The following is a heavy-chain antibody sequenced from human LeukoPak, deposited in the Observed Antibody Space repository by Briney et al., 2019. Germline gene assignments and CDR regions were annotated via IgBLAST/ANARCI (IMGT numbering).Heavy chain of an antibody. J-gene: IGHJ4*02. CDR2: ISSSSSYI. V-gene: IGHV3-21*01. CDR1: GFTFSSYS. CDR3: SGDHSGPQDF. Sequence: PGGSLRLSCAASGFTFSSYSMNWVRQAPGKGLEWVSSISSSSSYIYYADSVKGRFTISRDNAKNTLYLQMNSLRVEDTAIYYCSGDHSGPQDFWGQGTLVTVSS.